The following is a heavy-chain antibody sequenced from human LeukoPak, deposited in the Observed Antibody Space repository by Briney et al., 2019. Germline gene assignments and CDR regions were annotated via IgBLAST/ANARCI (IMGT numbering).Heavy chain of an antibody. J-gene: IGHJ6*03. CDR3: ARQRPYYDILPGSYYYMDV. Sequence: SETVSLTCTVSAGSSSSSSYYWGWIRQPPGKGRGWIGSIYYTGCTYYIPSRKSRVAIYVATSKNQFSRKLSSVTAADTAVHYCARQRPYYDILPGSYYYMDVCGKGTTVNISS. CDR1: AGSSSSSSYY. D-gene: IGHD3-9*01. V-gene: IGHV4-39*01. CDR2: IYYTGCT.